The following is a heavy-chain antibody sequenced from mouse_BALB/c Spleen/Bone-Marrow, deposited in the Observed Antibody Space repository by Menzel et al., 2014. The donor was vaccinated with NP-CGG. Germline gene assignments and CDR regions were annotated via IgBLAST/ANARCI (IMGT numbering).Heavy chain of an antibody. CDR3: ARRRDDGYYRWDY. CDR1: GYTFSSYV. D-gene: IGHD2-3*01. Sequence: VQLQQSGPELVKPGASVKMSCKASGYTFSSYVMRWVKQKPGQGLEWIGGINPYNDGTKYNEKFKGKATLTSDKSSSTAYMELSSLTSEDSAVYYCARRRDDGYYRWDYWGQGTTLTVSS. CDR2: INPYNDGT. J-gene: IGHJ2*01. V-gene: IGHV1-14*01.